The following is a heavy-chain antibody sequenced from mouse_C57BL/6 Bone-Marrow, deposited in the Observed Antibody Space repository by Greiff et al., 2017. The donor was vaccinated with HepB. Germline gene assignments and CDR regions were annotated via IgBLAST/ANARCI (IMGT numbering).Heavy chain of an antibody. CDR2: ISYSGST. V-gene: IGHV3-8*01. J-gene: IGHJ1*03. CDR3: ARWGGTRYFDV. Sequence: DVKLQESGPGLAKPSQSLSLTCSVPGYSITSDYWNWIRKFPGHKLEYIGYISYSGSTYYNPSLQSRISITRDPSKNQYYLQLNSGTTEDTATYYCARWGGTRYFDVWGTGTTVTVSS. D-gene: IGHD4-1*01. CDR1: GYSITSDY.